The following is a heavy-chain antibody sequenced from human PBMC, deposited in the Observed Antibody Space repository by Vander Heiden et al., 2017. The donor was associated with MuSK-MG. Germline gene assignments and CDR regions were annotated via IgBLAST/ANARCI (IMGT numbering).Heavy chain of an antibody. CDR1: GIIFSSYA. CDR3: AKGLISSLPPVAFDV. CDR2: ITGPGHPA. V-gene: IGHV3-23*01. D-gene: IGHD2-21*02. J-gene: IGHJ3*01. Sequence: EVQLLESGGDFVQPGESLRLSCAASGIIFSSYAMTWVRQAPGKGLEWFSSITGPGHPAYYADSVKGRFTIARDQSKNTVYLQLNNLRVEDTALYYCAKGLISSLPPVAFDVWGHGTMVTVSS.